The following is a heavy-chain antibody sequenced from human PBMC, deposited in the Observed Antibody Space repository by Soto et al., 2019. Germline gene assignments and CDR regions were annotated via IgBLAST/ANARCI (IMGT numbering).Heavy chain of an antibody. V-gene: IGHV3-23*01. CDR2: ISGSGGST. Sequence: GSLRLSCAASGXTFNNYPMSWVRQAPAKGLEWVSVISGSGGSTNYADSVKGRFTISRDNSKKTLYLQMNSLRADDTAVYYCAKDRGGTPGHDAFDIWGQGTMVTVSS. CDR1: GXTFNNYP. J-gene: IGHJ3*02. CDR3: AKDRGGTPGHDAFDI. D-gene: IGHD1-1*01.